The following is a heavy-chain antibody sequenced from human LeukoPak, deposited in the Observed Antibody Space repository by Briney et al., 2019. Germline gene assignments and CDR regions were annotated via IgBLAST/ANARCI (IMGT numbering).Heavy chain of an antibody. J-gene: IGHJ4*02. CDR3: VRGAHYDTSGYYY. V-gene: IGHV3-21*01. Sequence: PGGSLRLSCAASGFTFSSYSMNWVRQAPGKGLEWVSSISSSSSYIYYADSVKGRFTISRDNAKNSLYLQMNSLRAEDTAVYYCVRGAHYDTSGYYYWGQGTLVTVSS. CDR2: ISSSSSYI. CDR1: GFTFSSYS. D-gene: IGHD3-22*01.